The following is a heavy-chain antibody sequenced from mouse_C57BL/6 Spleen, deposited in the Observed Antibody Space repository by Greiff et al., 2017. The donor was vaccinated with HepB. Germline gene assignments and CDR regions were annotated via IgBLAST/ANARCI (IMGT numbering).Heavy chain of an antibody. CDR2: IDPSDSYT. CDR3: ARCYYYGSSPYAMDY. V-gene: IGHV1-50*01. CDR1: GYTFTSYW. J-gene: IGHJ4*01. D-gene: IGHD1-1*01. Sequence: VQLQQPGAELVKPGASVKLSCKASGYTFTSYWMQWVKQRPGQGLEWIGEIDPSDSYTNYNQKFKGKATLTVDTSSSTDYMQLSSLTSEDSAVYYCARCYYYGSSPYAMDYWGQGTSVTVSS.